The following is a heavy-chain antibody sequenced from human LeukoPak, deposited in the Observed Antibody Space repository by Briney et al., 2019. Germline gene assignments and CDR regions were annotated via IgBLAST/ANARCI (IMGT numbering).Heavy chain of an antibody. CDR1: GYTFTTYA. V-gene: IGHV1-2*02. CDR3: ARAPPITRGPFDP. J-gene: IGHJ5*02. D-gene: IGHD3-10*01. Sequence: GASVKVSCKTSGYTFTTYAISWVRQAPGQGLEWMGWINPNSGGTIYAQKFQGRVTMTRDTSISTVYMELSRLRSDDTAVYYCARAPPITRGPFDPWGQGTLVTVSS. CDR2: INPNSGGT.